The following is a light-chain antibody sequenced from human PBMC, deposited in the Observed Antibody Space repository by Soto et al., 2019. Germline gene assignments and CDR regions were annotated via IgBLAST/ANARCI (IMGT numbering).Light chain of an antibody. Sequence: DIVMTQSPDSLAVSLGERATIDCKSSQSVLYSSNNQNYLAWYQQKPGQPPKLLIYWASIRESGVPDRFSGSGSGTDFTLTISRLQAEDVAVYYCQQYYTSWWTFGRGTKVEIK. CDR2: WAS. J-gene: IGKJ1*01. CDR1: QSVLYSSNNQNY. V-gene: IGKV4-1*01. CDR3: QQYYTSWWT.